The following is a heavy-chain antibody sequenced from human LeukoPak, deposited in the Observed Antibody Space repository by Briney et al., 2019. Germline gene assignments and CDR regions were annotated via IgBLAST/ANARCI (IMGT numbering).Heavy chain of an antibody. CDR1: GFTFRNYV. Sequence: GGSLRLSCAASGFTFRNYVMHWGRQAPGKGLEWVAGISRDGSTQYYADSVKGRFTMSRDNSKNTVHLQMNSLRAEDTALYYCARENSAFDIWGHGTMVTVSS. CDR3: ARENSAFDI. D-gene: IGHD4-23*01. CDR2: ISRDGSTQ. V-gene: IGHV3-30*04. J-gene: IGHJ3*02.